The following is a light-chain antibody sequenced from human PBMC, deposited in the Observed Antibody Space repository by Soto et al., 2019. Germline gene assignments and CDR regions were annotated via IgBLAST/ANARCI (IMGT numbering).Light chain of an antibody. Sequence: QSVVTQEPSLTVSPGGTVTLTCGSSTGAVTSGHFPYWFQQKPGQAPRTLIYETSNKHSWTPARFSGSLLGGIAALTLSGAQPEDEAEYYCLLSYGGVKGVFGGGTKLTVL. V-gene: IGLV7-46*01. CDR2: ETS. J-gene: IGLJ2*01. CDR3: LLSYGGVKGV. CDR1: TGAVTSGHF.